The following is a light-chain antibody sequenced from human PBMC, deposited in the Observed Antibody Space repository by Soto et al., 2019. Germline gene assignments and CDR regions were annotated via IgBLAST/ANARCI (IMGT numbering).Light chain of an antibody. CDR1: QTISSW. J-gene: IGKJ1*01. Sequence: DIQMTQSPSTMSGSVGDRVTITCRASQTISSWLAWYQQKPGKAPKLLIYKASTLKSGVPSRFSGSGSRTEFTLTISSLQPDDCATYYCQHYNSYSEAFGQGTKVELK. CDR3: QHYNSYSEA. CDR2: KAS. V-gene: IGKV1-5*03.